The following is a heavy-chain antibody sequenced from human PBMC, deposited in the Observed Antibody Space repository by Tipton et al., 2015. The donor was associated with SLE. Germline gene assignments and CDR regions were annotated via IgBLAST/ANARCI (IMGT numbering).Heavy chain of an antibody. J-gene: IGHJ4*02. CDR1: GGSFSGYY. Sequence: TLSLTCAVYGGSFSGYYWSWIRQPPGKGLEWIGEINHSGSTNYNPSLKSRVTISVDTSKNQFSLKLSSVTAADTAVYYCARVHDYGGYFAYWGQGTLVTVSS. CDR3: ARVHDYGGYFAY. CDR2: INHSGST. V-gene: IGHV4-34*01. D-gene: IGHD4-23*01.